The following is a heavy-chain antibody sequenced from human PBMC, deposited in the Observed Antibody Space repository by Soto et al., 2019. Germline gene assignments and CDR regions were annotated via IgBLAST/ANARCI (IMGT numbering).Heavy chain of an antibody. CDR3: ARDLWGYCGADCYPLDV. CDR1: GGSISSYY. J-gene: IGHJ6*02. D-gene: IGHD2-21*02. CDR2: MYNTGST. Sequence: SETLSLTCTVSGGSISSYYWSWIRQPPGKGPEWIGYMYNTGSTIYNPSLKSRVTISVDTSKNQFSLKLNSVTTADTAVYYCARDLWGYCGADCYPLDVWGQGTTVTVS. V-gene: IGHV4-59*01.